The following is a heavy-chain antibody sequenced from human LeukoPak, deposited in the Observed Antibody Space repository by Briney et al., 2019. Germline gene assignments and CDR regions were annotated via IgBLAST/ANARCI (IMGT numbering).Heavy chain of an antibody. Sequence: GGSLRLSCAASGFIFSSYNMNWVRQAPGKGLVWVSRLDTDGTDTAYADSVKGRFTISRDNAKNTLYLQMNSLRAEDTAVYYCARPRAYDSRDLDYWGQGTLVTVSS. D-gene: IGHD3-16*01. J-gene: IGHJ4*02. CDR3: ARPRAYDSRDLDY. CDR2: LDTDGTDT. CDR1: GFIFSSYN. V-gene: IGHV3-74*01.